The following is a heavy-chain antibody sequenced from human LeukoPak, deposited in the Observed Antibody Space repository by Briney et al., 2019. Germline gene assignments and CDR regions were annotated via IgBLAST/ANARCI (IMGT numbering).Heavy chain of an antibody. V-gene: IGHV3-23*01. CDR3: AKDSLAQTTFTYWFDP. CDR2: ISGSGGRT. J-gene: IGHJ5*02. Sequence: GGSLRLSCAASGFTFSSYAMSWVRQAQRKGREWVSAISGSGGRTYYADALKGRFTIPRDHSNNPLYLQMNSLRAEDTAVYYCAKDSLAQTTFTYWFDPWGQGTLVTVSS. D-gene: IGHD5-12*01. CDR1: GFTFSSYA.